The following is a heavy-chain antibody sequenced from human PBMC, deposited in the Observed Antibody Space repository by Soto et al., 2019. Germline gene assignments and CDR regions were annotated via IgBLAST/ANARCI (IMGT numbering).Heavy chain of an antibody. Sequence: SETLSLTCTVSVGSISSGDYYWSWIRQPPGKGLEWIGYIYYSGSTYYNPSLKSRVTISVDTSKNQFSLKLSSVTAADTAVYYCAGSSGYGTSVYFDYWGQGTLVTVSS. CDR3: AGSSGYGTSVYFDY. D-gene: IGHD3-22*01. CDR1: VGSISSGDYY. CDR2: IYYSGST. V-gene: IGHV4-30-4*01. J-gene: IGHJ4*02.